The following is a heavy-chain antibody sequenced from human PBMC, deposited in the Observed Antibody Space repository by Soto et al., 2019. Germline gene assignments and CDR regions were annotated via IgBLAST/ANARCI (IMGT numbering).Heavy chain of an antibody. Sequence: PGGSLRLSCAASGFTFSDYYMSWIRQAPGKGLEWVSYISSSGSTIYYADSVKGRFTISRDNAKNSLYLQMNSLRAEDAAVYYCARDLNPYYDILTGYSPQGYFDYWGQGTLVTVSS. CDR1: GFTFSDYY. J-gene: IGHJ4*02. D-gene: IGHD3-9*01. CDR3: ARDLNPYYDILTGYSPQGYFDY. V-gene: IGHV3-11*01. CDR2: ISSSGSTI.